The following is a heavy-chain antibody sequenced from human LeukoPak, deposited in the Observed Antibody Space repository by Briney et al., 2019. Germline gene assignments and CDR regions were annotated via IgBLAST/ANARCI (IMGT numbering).Heavy chain of an antibody. Sequence: GGSLRLSCAASGFTFSSYSMNWVRQVPGKGLGWVSYISSSSSTIYYADSVKGRFTISRDNSKNTLYLQMNSLRAEDTAVYYCARGLNEAFDYWGQGTLVTVSS. D-gene: IGHD2-8*01. CDR2: ISSSSSTI. J-gene: IGHJ4*02. CDR3: ARGLNEAFDY. V-gene: IGHV3-48*01. CDR1: GFTFSSYS.